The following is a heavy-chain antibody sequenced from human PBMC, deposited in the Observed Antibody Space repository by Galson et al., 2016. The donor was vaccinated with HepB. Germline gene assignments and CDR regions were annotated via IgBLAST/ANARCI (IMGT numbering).Heavy chain of an antibody. CDR1: GGSFSDYY. V-gene: IGHV4-34*01. Sequence: SETLSLTCAVHGGSFSDYYWNWIRQLPGKGLEWIGENNHSGSTNYNPSLKSRVAISIDTSKNQFSLRLSSVTAADTGVYYCARGRRMGYSTIWHPQYFYGLDVWGQGTTVTVSS. J-gene: IGHJ6*02. CDR3: ARGRRMGYSTIWHPQYFYGLDV. D-gene: IGHD6-13*01. CDR2: NNHSGST.